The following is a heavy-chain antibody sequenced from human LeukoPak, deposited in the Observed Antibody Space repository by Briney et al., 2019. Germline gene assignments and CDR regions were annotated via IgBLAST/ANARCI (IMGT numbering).Heavy chain of an antibody. D-gene: IGHD3-9*01. V-gene: IGHV3-23*01. Sequence: PGGSLRLSCVASGFSFSTYGMSWVRQAPGKGLEWVSGISGSGSDTYYAGSVEGRFTISRDNSKNTLYLQMNSLRADDTAVYYCVKDHGWLLYSWGQGTLVTVSS. J-gene: IGHJ4*02. CDR1: GFSFSTYG. CDR3: VKDHGWLLYS. CDR2: ISGSGSDT.